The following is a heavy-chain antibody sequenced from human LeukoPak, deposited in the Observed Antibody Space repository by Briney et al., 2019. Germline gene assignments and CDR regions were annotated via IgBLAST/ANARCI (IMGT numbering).Heavy chain of an antibody. D-gene: IGHD6-25*01. CDR2: IYYSGST. V-gene: IGHV4-39*07. CDR3: ARGERPGPDY. J-gene: IGHJ4*02. CDR1: GGSISSSSYY. Sequence: PSETLSLTCTVSGGSISSSSYYWGWIRQPPGKGLEWIGSIYYSGSTYYNPSLKSRVTISVDTSKNQFSLKLSSVTAADTAVYYCARGERPGPDYWGQGTLVTVSS.